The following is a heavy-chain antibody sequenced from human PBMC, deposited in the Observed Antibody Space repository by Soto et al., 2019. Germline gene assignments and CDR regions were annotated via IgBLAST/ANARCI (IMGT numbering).Heavy chain of an antibody. V-gene: IGHV1-18*04. CDR3: ERDPPRRYRYGQGLDY. Sequence: HVQLVQSGAEVKKPGASVKVSCKASGYTFTSYGISWVRQAPGQGLEWMGWISNYNGNTNYAQKLQCRVTMTTNTSTSTAYMAVRSLRADDTAVYYCERDPPRRYRYGQGLDYWGQGTLVTVSS. CDR2: ISNYNGNT. CDR1: GYTFTSYG. D-gene: IGHD5-18*01. J-gene: IGHJ4*02.